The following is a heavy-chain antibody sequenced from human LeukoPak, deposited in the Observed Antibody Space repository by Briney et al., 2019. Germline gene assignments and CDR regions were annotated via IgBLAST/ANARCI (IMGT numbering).Heavy chain of an antibody. J-gene: IGHJ5*02. Sequence: GGSLRLSCAASGFTFSNAWMSWVRQAPGKGLEWVGRIKRKTDGGTTDYGAPVKGRFSISRDDSKNMLYLQMNTLKTEDTAVYYCTTDEWSWGQGILVTVSS. CDR3: TTDEWS. CDR1: GFTFSNAW. CDR2: IKRKTDGGTT. V-gene: IGHV3-15*01. D-gene: IGHD3-3*01.